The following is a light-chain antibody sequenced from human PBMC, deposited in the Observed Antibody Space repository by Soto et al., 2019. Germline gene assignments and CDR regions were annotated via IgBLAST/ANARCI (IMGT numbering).Light chain of an antibody. J-gene: IGLJ3*02. CDR3: SSYSGSDNFVV. CDR2: EVI. Sequence: QSALTQPRSVSGSPGQSVTISCTGTSSDIGGYNFVSWYQQHPGKAPKLMIYEVIKRPSGVPDRFSGSKSGNTASLTVSGLHTEDEAEYYCSSYSGSDNFVVFGGGTKLTVL. CDR1: SSDIGGYNF. V-gene: IGLV2-8*01.